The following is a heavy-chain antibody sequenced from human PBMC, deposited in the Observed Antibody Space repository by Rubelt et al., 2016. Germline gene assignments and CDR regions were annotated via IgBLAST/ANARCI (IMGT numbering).Heavy chain of an antibody. CDR3: ARVVVLTGTTSSGMDV. D-gene: IGHD1-7*01. Sequence: GSELKKPGASVKVSCKASGYTFTSYAMNWVRQAPGQGLEWMGWINTNTGNPTYAQGFTGRFVFSPDTSVSTAYLQISSLKAEDTAVYYCARVVVLTGTTSSGMDVWGQGTTVTVSS. J-gene: IGHJ6*02. CDR1: GYTFTSYA. V-gene: IGHV7-4-1*02. CDR2: INTNTGNP.